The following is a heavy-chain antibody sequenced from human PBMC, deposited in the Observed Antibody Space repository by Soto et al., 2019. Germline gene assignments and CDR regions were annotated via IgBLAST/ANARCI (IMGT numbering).Heavy chain of an antibody. CDR3: TTEAAADPYYYYGMDV. Sequence: GGSLRLSCAASGFTFGNAWMSWVRQAPGKGLEWVGRIKSKTDGGTTDYAAPVKGRFTISRDDSKNTLYLQMNSLKTEDTAVYYCTTEAAADPYYYYGMDVWGQGTTVTVSS. D-gene: IGHD6-13*01. V-gene: IGHV3-15*01. CDR1: GFTFGNAW. CDR2: IKSKTDGGTT. J-gene: IGHJ6*02.